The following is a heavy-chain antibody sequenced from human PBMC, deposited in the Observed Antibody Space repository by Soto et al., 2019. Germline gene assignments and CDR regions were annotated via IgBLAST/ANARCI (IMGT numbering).Heavy chain of an antibody. J-gene: IGHJ4*02. CDR1: GFTFSNYG. CDR3: EKRREKTGRKCDS. Sequence: EVQLLESGGGLVRPGGSLRLSCAASGFTFSNYGMSWVRQAPGKGLEWVSTFGSSGNRYYAHSVKGRFSMSRDNSRNTLNLQMSRLRAEDTTIYYGEKRREKTGRKCDSWGQGTMVTVSP. D-gene: IGHD3-9*01. CDR2: FGSSGNR. V-gene: IGHV3-23*01.